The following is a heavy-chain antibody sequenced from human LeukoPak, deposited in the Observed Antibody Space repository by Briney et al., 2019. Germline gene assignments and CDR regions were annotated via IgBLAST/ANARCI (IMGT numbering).Heavy chain of an antibody. CDR1: AYSISSDHS. CDR2: IYHSGST. CDR3: ARIGMTVMATITGGVSSFDP. D-gene: IGHD5-24*01. V-gene: IGHV4-38-2*02. J-gene: IGHJ5*02. Sequence: PSETLSLTCSVSAYSISSDHSWGWIRQPPGKGLEWIANIYHSGSTYYNPSLKSRVAISVDTSKNQFSLKLSSVTAADTAVYYCARIGMTVMATITGGVSSFDPWGQGTLVTVSS.